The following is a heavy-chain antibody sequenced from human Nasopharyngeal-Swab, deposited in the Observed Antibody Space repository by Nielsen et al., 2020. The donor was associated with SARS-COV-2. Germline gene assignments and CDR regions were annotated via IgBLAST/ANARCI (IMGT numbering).Heavy chain of an antibody. J-gene: IGHJ6*02. D-gene: IGHD3-3*01. Sequence: GGSLRLSCAASGFNFGNFWMTWVRQGPGKGLEWVATIRQDGSEKNYVDSVRGRFTVSRDNAKNSLFLQMNSLRAEDTAVYYCAREGQIFGVVDYYYYGLDVWGQGTTVTVSS. CDR1: GFNFGNFW. CDR2: IRQDGSEK. CDR3: AREGQIFGVVDYYYYGLDV. V-gene: IGHV3-7*01.